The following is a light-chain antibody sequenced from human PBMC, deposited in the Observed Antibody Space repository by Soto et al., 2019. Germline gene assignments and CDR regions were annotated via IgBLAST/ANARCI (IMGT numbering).Light chain of an antibody. Sequence: EIVWTQSPGTLSLSPGERATLSCRASQSVSNNYLAWYQQKPGQAPRPLIYGASNRATGIPDRFSGSGSGTDFTLTISRLEPEDFAVYYCQQYGSSGTVGQGPKV. CDR2: GAS. J-gene: IGKJ1*01. CDR1: QSVSNNY. V-gene: IGKV3-20*01. CDR3: QQYGSSGT.